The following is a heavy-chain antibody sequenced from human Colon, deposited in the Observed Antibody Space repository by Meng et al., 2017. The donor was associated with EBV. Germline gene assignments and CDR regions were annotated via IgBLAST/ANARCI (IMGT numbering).Heavy chain of an antibody. CDR2: IDDSGST. CDR1: GVSISSNIR. CDR3: ARGKQDAWELLAY. Sequence: QVHLVAWGPGLLKPSGTLSLTCGVSGVSISSNIRWTWVRQPPGKGLEWIGDIDDSGSTNYNPSLSSRISISLDKSKNHFSLKVDSVTAADTAVYYCARGKQDAWELLAYWGQGALVTVSS. J-gene: IGHJ4*02. D-gene: IGHD1-26*01. V-gene: IGHV4-4*02.